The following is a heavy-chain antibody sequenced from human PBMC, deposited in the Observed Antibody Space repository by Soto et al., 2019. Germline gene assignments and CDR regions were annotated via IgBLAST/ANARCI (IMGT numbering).Heavy chain of an antibody. Sequence: QVQLVQSGAEVKKPGASVKVSCKASGYTFTSYGISWVRQAPGQGLEWMGWISAYNGNTNYAQKLQGRVTMTTDTSTSSAYMELRSLRSDDTAVYYCAREVWTYYDMLPQANAFDIWGQGTMVTVSS. J-gene: IGHJ3*02. V-gene: IGHV1-18*01. CDR2: ISAYNGNT. CDR3: AREVWTYYDMLPQANAFDI. CDR1: GYTFTSYG. D-gene: IGHD3-9*01.